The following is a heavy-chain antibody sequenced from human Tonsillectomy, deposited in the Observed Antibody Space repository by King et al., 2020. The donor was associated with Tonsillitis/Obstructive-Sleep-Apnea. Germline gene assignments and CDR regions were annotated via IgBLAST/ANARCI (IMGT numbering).Heavy chain of an antibody. J-gene: IGHJ5*02. CDR1: GFTFSDYN. V-gene: IGHV3-21*01. Sequence: VQLVESGGGLVKPGGSLRVSCAASGFTFSDYNMHWVRQAPGKGLEWISSISDSSSDIHYADSVKGRFTISRDNAKNSLYLQMNSLRAEATAVYYCAPLPHELLVLRDWFDPWGQGTLVTVSS. CDR3: APLPHELLVLRDWFDP. CDR2: ISDSSSDI. D-gene: IGHD6-19*01.